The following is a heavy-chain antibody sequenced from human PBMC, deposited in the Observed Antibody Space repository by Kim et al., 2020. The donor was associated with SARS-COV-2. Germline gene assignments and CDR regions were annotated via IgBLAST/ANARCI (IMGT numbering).Heavy chain of an antibody. Sequence: GGSLRLSCSVSRFIFSDYSMSWIRQAPGKGLEWIAHIDNIYGSTNYADSVKGRFTISRDNAKNSLYLEMNSLTPDDTALYYCARDRQRKDAYNHDYWGQGTLVPASS. CDR2: IDNIYGST. CDR1: RFIFSDYS. V-gene: IGHV3-11*05. CDR3: ARDRQRKDAYNHDY. D-gene: IGHD1-1*01. J-gene: IGHJ4*02.